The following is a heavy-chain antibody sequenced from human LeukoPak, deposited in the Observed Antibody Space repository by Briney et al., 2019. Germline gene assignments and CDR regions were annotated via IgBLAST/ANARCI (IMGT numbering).Heavy chain of an antibody. CDR1: GFTFSDYY. CDR3: ARDIVATNNWFDP. J-gene: IGHJ5*02. V-gene: IGHV3-11*06. CDR2: ISASTGDT. Sequence: PGGSLRLSCAASGFTFSDYYMSWIRQAPGKGLEWGSYISASTGDTNYADAVKGRFIISRDNANNSLYLQLNSLRAEDTAVYYCARDIVATNNWFDPWGQGTLVTVSS. D-gene: IGHD5-12*01.